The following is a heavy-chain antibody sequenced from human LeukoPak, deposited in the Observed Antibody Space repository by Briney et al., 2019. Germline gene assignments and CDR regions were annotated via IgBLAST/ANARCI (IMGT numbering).Heavy chain of an antibody. D-gene: IGHD3-22*01. J-gene: IGHJ3*02. Sequence: PSETLSLTCTVSGGSISSGSYYWSWIRQPAGKGLEWIGRIYTSGSTNYNPSLKSRVTISVDTSKNQFSLKLSSVTAAGTAVYYCARDCPRYDSSGYCAAFDIWGQGTMVTVSS. CDR1: GGSISSGSYY. CDR3: ARDCPRYDSSGYCAAFDI. CDR2: IYTSGST. V-gene: IGHV4-61*02.